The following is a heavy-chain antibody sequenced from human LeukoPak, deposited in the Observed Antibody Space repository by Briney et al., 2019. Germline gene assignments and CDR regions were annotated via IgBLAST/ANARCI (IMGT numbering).Heavy chain of an antibody. J-gene: IGHJ6*03. Sequence: QPGGSLRLSCAASGFTFSTYAMSWVRQAPGKGLEWVSGISGSGGTTYYADSVKGRFTISRDNSKYTLYLQMNSLRAEDTAVYFCAKASVDTAMAPFYYYYMDVWGKGTTVTVS. V-gene: IGHV3-23*01. CDR3: AKASVDTAMAPFYYYYMDV. CDR1: GFTFSTYA. D-gene: IGHD5-18*01. CDR2: ISGSGGTT.